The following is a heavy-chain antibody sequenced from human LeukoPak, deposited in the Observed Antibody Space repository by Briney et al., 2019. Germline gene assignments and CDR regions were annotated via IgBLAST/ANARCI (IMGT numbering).Heavy chain of an antibody. D-gene: IGHD4-23*01. CDR1: RFTFSSYA. CDR3: VKGDDYGANTRLPKYNWFDP. J-gene: IGHJ5*02. Sequence: QPGGSLRLSCAASRFTFSSYAMHWVRQAPGKGLEWVAYIRYDGNNKKYADSVQGRFTVSRDNSKDTLYRQMNSLGAEDTAVYYCVKGDDYGANTRLPKYNWFDPWGQGTLVTVSS. CDR2: IRYDGNNK. V-gene: IGHV3-30*02.